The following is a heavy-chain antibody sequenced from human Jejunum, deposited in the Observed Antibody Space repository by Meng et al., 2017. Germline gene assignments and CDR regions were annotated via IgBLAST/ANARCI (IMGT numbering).Heavy chain of an antibody. CDR2: INADSGNT. Sequence: ASVKVSCKASGYTFSYYAMHWVRQAPGQRPEWMGWINADSGNTKYSRNLQGRVTITRDTSTNTVYMELGSLRSEDTAIYYCARVEGDGYNYSYYYYGMDVWGQGTTVTVSS. CDR1: GYTFSYYA. CDR3: ARVEGDGYNYSYYYYGMDV. D-gene: IGHD5-24*01. V-gene: IGHV1-3*01. J-gene: IGHJ6*02.